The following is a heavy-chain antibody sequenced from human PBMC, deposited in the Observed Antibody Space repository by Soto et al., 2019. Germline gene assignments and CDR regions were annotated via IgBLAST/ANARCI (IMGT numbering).Heavy chain of an antibody. V-gene: IGHV4-61*08. Sequence: SETLSLTCTVSGGSISSGGYHWSWIRQHPGKGLEWIGYIYYSGSTNYNPSLKSRVTISVDTSKNQFSLKLSSVTAADTAVYYCARHGVDGYWYFDLWGRGTLVTVS. D-gene: IGHD2-15*01. J-gene: IGHJ2*01. CDR2: IYYSGST. CDR1: GGSISSGGYH. CDR3: ARHGVDGYWYFDL.